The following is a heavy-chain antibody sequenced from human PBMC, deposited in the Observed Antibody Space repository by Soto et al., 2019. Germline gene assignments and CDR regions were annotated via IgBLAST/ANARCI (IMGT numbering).Heavy chain of an antibody. D-gene: IGHD2-21*02. Sequence: PGGSLRLSGAASGFSFSSLAMSWVRQAPGKGLEWVSSISGRGVDTLYADSVKGRFTIYRDNSRNTLYLQVDSLRAEDTAVYYCAKDQTDVTLFDYWGQGTLVTVSS. CDR1: GFSFSSLA. V-gene: IGHV3-23*01. J-gene: IGHJ4*02. CDR3: AKDQTDVTLFDY. CDR2: ISGRGVDT.